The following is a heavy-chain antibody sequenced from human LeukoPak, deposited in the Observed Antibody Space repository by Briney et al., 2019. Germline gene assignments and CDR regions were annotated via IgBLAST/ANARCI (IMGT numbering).Heavy chain of an antibody. Sequence: ASVKVSCKASGYTFTSYGISWVRQAPGQGLEWMGWISAYNGNTNYAQKLQGRGTMTTDTSTSTAYMELRSLRSDDTAVYYCARVPILIFSGWYGFDYWGQGTLVTVSS. J-gene: IGHJ4*02. D-gene: IGHD6-19*01. CDR2: ISAYNGNT. V-gene: IGHV1-18*01. CDR3: ARVPILIFSGWYGFDY. CDR1: GYTFTSYG.